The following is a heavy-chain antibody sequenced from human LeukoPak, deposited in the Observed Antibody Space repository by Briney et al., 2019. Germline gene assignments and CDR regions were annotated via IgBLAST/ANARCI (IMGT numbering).Heavy chain of an antibody. CDR2: ISAYNGNT. CDR1: GYTFTSYG. J-gene: IGHJ4*02. V-gene: IGHV1-18*01. CDR3: ARDRALVVWGSYRHYYFDY. D-gene: IGHD3-16*02. Sequence: GASVTVSCTASGYTFTSYGISWVRQAPGQGLEWMGWISAYNGNTNYAQKLQGRVTMTTDTSTSTAYMELRSLRSDDTAVYYCARDRALVVWGSYRHYYFDYWGQGTLVTVSS.